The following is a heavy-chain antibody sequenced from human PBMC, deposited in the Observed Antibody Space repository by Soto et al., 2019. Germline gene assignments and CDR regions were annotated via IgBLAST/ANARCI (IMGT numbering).Heavy chain of an antibody. V-gene: IGHV1-69*13. CDR3: ASETLYFDFWSGYYTGNRFVT. D-gene: IGHD3-3*01. CDR2: IIPIFGIA. CDR1: GGTFSSYA. Sequence: SVKVSCKASGGTFSSYAISWVRQAPGQGLEWMGGIIPIFGIANYAQKFQGRVTITADESTSTAYMELSSLRSEDTAVYYCASETLYFDFWSGYYTGNRFVTWGQGTLVTVSS. J-gene: IGHJ5*02.